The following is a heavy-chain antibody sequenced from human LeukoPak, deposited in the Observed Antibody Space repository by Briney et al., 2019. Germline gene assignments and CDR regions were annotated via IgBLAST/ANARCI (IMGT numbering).Heavy chain of an antibody. J-gene: IGHJ3*01. D-gene: IGHD4/OR15-4a*01. CDR1: GFTFSSYS. V-gene: IGHV3-21*01. Sequence: GGSLRLSCAASGFTFSSYSMNWVRQAPGKGLEWVSSISSGSSYIYYADSVKGRCSISRDNAKNSLYLQMNPLGAEDTAVYYCAKDQGLNHRFDVWGQGTMVTVSS. CDR3: AKDQGLNHRFDV. CDR2: ISSGSSYI.